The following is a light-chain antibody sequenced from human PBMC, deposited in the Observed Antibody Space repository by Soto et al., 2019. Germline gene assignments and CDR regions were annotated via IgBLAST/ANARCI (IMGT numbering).Light chain of an antibody. V-gene: IGKV1-5*02. CDR3: QQYISYPYT. J-gene: IGKJ2*01. CDR2: DAS. Sequence: DIQITQFPSTLSASVGDRVTIICRASETTNTWLAWYQQKPGTAPKLLIYDASSLEGGVPSRFSASGSGTEFTLTISSLQPDDLATYYCQQYISYPYTFGQGTKVELK. CDR1: ETTNTW.